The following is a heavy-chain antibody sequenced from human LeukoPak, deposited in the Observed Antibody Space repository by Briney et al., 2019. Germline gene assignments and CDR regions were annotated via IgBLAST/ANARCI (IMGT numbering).Heavy chain of an antibody. V-gene: IGHV4-59*08. J-gene: IGHJ6*02. CDR3: ARSLVVTAPSVDYYYGMDV. CDR2: IYYSGST. CDR1: GGSISSYY. D-gene: IGHD2-21*02. Sequence: SETLSLTCTVSGGSISSYYWSWIRQPPGKGLEWIGYIYYSGSTNYNPSLKSRVTISVDMSKNQFSLNLSSVTAADTAVYYCARSLVVTAPSVDYYYGMDVWGQGTTVTVSS.